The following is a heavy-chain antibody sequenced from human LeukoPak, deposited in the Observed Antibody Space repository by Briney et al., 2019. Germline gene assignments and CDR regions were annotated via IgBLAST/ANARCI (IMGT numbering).Heavy chain of an antibody. J-gene: IGHJ4*02. D-gene: IGHD5-12*01. CDR3: ARDWGSTGYDLYDS. CDR2: IRQDGSER. CDR1: GFIFSNYW. V-gene: IGHV3-7*01. Sequence: AGGSLRLSSAASGFIFSNYWMTWVRQAPGKGLEWVAHIRQDGSERHYVDSVKDRFTISRDNAKNSLDLQMDSLRAEDTAVYYCARDWGSTGYDLYDSWGQGTLVTVSS.